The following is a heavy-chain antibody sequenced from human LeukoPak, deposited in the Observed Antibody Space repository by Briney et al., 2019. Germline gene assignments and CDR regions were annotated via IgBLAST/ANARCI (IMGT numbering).Heavy chain of an antibody. Sequence: SVKVSCKASGGTFSSYTISLVRQAPGQGLEWMGRIIPILGIANYAQKFQGRVTITADKSTSTAYMELSSLRSEDTAVYYCAIDCSSTSCYQGNVYWGQGTLVSVSS. V-gene: IGHV1-69*02. CDR3: AIDCSSTSCYQGNVY. CDR2: IIPILGIA. J-gene: IGHJ4*02. D-gene: IGHD2-2*01. CDR1: GGTFSSYT.